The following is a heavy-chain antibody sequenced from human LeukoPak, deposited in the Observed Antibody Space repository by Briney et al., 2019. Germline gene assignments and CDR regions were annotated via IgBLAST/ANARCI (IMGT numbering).Heavy chain of an antibody. V-gene: IGHV3-30*18. CDR1: GFTFSSYG. Sequence: PGGSLRLSCAASGFTFSSYGMHWVRQAPGKGLEWVAVISYDGSNKYYADSVKGRFTISRDNSKNTLYLQMNSLRAEDTAVYYCANDGVVGYYYYYSGMDVWGQGTTVTVSS. CDR3: ANDGVVGYYYYYSGMDV. J-gene: IGHJ6*02. D-gene: IGHD2-2*01. CDR2: ISYDGSNK.